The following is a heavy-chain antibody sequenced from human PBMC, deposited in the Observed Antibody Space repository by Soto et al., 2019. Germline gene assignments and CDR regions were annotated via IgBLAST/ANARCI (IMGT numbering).Heavy chain of an antibody. CDR1: GYTFTSYY. D-gene: IGHD2-15*01. CDR2: INPSGGST. Sequence: ASVKVSCKASGYTFTSYYMHCVRQAPGQGLEWMGIINPSGGSTSYAQKFQGRVTMTRDTSTSTVYMELSSLRSEDTAVYYCARDAGYCSGGSCYFGFYYYYYMDVWGKGTTVNV. CDR3: ARDAGYCSGGSCYFGFYYYYYMDV. J-gene: IGHJ6*03. V-gene: IGHV1-46*03.